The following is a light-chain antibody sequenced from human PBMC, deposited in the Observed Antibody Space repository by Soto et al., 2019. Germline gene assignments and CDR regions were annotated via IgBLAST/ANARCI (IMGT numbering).Light chain of an antibody. CDR2: GAS. V-gene: IGKV3-20*01. CDR1: QSVSSSY. Sequence: EIVLTQSPGTLSLSPGERATLSCRASQSVSSSYLAWYQQKPGQAPRLLIYGASSRATGIPDRFSGSGSGTAFTLTISRLAPEDFAVYYCQQYGSSPRTFGQVTKVEIK. CDR3: QQYGSSPRT. J-gene: IGKJ1*01.